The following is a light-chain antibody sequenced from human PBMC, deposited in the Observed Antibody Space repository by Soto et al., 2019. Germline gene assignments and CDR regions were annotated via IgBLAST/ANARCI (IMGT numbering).Light chain of an antibody. CDR2: GNS. V-gene: IGLV1-40*01. CDR1: SSNIGAGYD. CDR3: HSYDSSLIGSAV. Sequence: QLVLTQPPSVSGAPGQRVTISCTGSSSNIGAGYDVHWYQQLPGTAPKLLIYGNSNRPSGVPDRFSGSKSGTSASLAITGVQAEDEADYYCHSYDSSLIGSAVFGGGTKLTGL. J-gene: IGLJ2*01.